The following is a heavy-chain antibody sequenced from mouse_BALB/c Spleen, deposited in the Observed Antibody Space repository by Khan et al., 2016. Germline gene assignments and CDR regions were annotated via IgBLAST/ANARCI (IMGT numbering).Heavy chain of an antibody. CDR1: GFTFSDYY. J-gene: IGHJ3*01. CDR3: AREGLRRGFAY. CDR2: ISDGGSYT. Sequence: EVELVESGGGLVKPGGSLKLSCAASGFTFSDYYMYWVRQTPEKRLEWVATISDGGSYTYHPDSVKGRFTISRDNAKNTLYLQMSSLKSEDTAMYYCAREGLRRGFAYWGQGTLVTVSA. V-gene: IGHV5-4*02.